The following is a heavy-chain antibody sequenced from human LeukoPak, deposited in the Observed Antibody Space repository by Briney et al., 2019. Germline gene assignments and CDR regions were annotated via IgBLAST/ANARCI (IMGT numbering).Heavy chain of an antibody. Sequence: PGGSLRLSCAASGFTFSTYGMHWVRQAPGKGLEWVALIYYDGSNKYYADSVKGRFTVSRGNSKNTLYLQMNILRAEDTGIYYCTREEVRAPLDNWGQGTLVTVSS. J-gene: IGHJ4*02. D-gene: IGHD3-10*01. CDR2: IYYDGSNK. CDR1: GFTFSTYG. V-gene: IGHV3-33*08. CDR3: TREEVRAPLDN.